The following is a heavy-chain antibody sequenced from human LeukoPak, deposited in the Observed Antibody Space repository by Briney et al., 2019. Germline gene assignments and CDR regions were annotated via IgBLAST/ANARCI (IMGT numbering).Heavy chain of an antibody. V-gene: IGHV3-23*01. Sequence: GGSLRLSCAASGLTFSSYAMSWVRQAPGKGLEWVSSISGSGNRTYYAGSVKGRFTISRDNSKNTLFLQMNSLRAEDTAVYYCARVVSGYLNNYWGQGTLATVSS. CDR3: ARVVSGYLNNY. D-gene: IGHD5-12*01. J-gene: IGHJ4*02. CDR1: GLTFSSYA. CDR2: ISGSGNRT.